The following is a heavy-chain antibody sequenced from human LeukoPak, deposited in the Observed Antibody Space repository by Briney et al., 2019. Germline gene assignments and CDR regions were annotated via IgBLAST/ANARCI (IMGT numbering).Heavy chain of an antibody. CDR3: AKEAPTDY. J-gene: IGHJ4*02. CDR2: ISYDGSNK. Sequence: GGSLRLSRAASGFTFSSYAMHWVRQAPGKGLEWVAVISYDGSNKYYADSVKGRFTISRDNSKNTLYLQMNSLRAEDTAVYYCAKEAPTDYWGQGTLVTVSS. CDR1: GFTFSSYA. V-gene: IGHV3-30-3*01.